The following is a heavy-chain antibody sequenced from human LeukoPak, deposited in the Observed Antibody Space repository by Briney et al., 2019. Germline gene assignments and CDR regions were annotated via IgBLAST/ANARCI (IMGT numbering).Heavy chain of an antibody. D-gene: IGHD6-13*01. CDR2: ISYDGSNK. CDR3: AKGDSSSWIDY. V-gene: IGHV3-30*18. Sequence: GGSLRLSCAASGFTFSNAWMSWVRQAPGKGLEWVAVISYDGSNKYYADSVKGRFTISRDNSKNTLYLQMNSLRAEDTAVYYCAKGDSSSWIDYWGQGTLVTVSS. J-gene: IGHJ4*02. CDR1: GFTFSNAW.